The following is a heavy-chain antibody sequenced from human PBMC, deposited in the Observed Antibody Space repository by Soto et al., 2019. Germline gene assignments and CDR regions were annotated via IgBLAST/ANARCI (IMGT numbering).Heavy chain of an antibody. Sequence: QVQLVQSGAEVKKPGSSVKVSCKASGGTFNSYTISWVRQAPGQGLEWMGRIIPILGIANYAQKFQGRVTITADKSTSTAYMELSSLRSEDTAVYYCARGGYNWNDVEYFDYWGQGTLVTVSS. CDR1: GGTFNSYT. D-gene: IGHD1-20*01. CDR3: ARGGYNWNDVEYFDY. J-gene: IGHJ4*02. CDR2: IIPILGIA. V-gene: IGHV1-69*02.